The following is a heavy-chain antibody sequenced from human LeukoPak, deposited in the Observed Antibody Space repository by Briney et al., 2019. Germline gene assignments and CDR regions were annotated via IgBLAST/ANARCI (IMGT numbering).Heavy chain of an antibody. CDR1: GYSIFNGYY. Sequence: SETLSLTCTVSGYSIFNGYYWGWIRQPPGKGLEWVGSISHRGSTYYNPSLRSRITISLDRSKQKFSLKLTSVTAADTAVYFCARGAEYYAIWRGYAGYSDYWGQGISVTVSS. CDR3: ARGAEYYAIWRGYAGYSDY. J-gene: IGHJ4*02. D-gene: IGHD3-3*01. V-gene: IGHV4-38-2*02. CDR2: ISHRGST.